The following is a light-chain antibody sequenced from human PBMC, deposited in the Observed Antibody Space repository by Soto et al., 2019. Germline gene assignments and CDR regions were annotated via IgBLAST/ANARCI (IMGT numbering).Light chain of an antibody. V-gene: IGKV3-11*01. CDR1: QRVSSY. J-gene: IGKJ2*01. CDR2: NAS. CDR3: QQRRNWPPRYT. Sequence: EIVLTQSPATLSLSPEERATLSCSASQRVSSYLAGYQQKPGQAPRLLIYNASNRATGIPARFSGSGSGTHFTLTISSLEPEDVAVYYCQQRRNWPPRYTFGQGTKLEIK.